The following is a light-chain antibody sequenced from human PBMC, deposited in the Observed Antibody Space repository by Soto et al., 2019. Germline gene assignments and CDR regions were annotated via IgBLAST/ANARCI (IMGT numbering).Light chain of an antibody. J-gene: IGKJ2*01. CDR3: QQYDTFSHT. CDR1: QNINNW. V-gene: IGKV1-5*03. CDR2: KAS. Sequence: DIQMTQSPSTLSASVGDTVTITCRASQNINNWLAWYQQKPGKAPKLLIYKASSLESGVPSKFSGSESGTEFTLTNIGLQPDDFATYYCQQYDTFSHTFGQGTKLEIK.